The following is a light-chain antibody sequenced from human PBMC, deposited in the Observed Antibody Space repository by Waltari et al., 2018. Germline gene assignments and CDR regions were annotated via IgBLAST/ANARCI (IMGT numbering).Light chain of an antibody. CDR1: SNNVGYPG. CDR2: RNN. Sequence: QAGLTQPPSMSKDLRQTANLTCTGNSNNVGYPGAAWLQQHQGHPPKLLSYRNNDRPSGISERFSASGSGNTASLTIPGLQPEDEADYYCSAWDSSLSAWVFGGGTKLTVL. J-gene: IGLJ3*02. V-gene: IGLV10-54*01. CDR3: SAWDSSLSAWV.